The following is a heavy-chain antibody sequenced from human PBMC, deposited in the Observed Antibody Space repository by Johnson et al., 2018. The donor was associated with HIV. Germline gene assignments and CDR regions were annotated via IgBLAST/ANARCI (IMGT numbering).Heavy chain of an antibody. CDR2: IKQDGSEK. CDR3: ARGGSDVFDI. V-gene: IGHV3-7*01. J-gene: IGHJ3*02. CDR1: GFTFRNYA. Sequence: VQLVESGGGVVQPGTSLRLSCAASGFTFRNYAMHWVRQAPGKGLEWVANIKQDGSEKYYVDSVKGRFTVSRDNAKNSLYLQMNSLRADDTAVYYCARGGSDVFDIWGRGTMVTVSS. D-gene: IGHD3-16*01.